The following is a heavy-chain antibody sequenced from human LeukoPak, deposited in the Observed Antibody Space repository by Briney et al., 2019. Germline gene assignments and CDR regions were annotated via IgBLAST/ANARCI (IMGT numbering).Heavy chain of an antibody. CDR3: ARDRPTGASRLFVVQ. V-gene: IGHV3-21*01. D-gene: IGHD3-3*01. Sequence: GGSLRLSCAASGFTFSSYSMTWVRQAPGKGLEWVSSMSSGSRYIYYADSVRGRFTISRDNAKISLYLLMNSLRAEDTAVYYCARDRPTGASRLFVVQWGQGTLVTVSS. CDR2: MSSGSRYI. J-gene: IGHJ4*02. CDR1: GFTFSSYS.